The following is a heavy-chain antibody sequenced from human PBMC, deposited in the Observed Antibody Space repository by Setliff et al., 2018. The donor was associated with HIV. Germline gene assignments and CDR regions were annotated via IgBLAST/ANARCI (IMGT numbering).Heavy chain of an antibody. CDR1: GGSISSTNW. CDR2: IYTSGST. V-gene: IGHV4-61*09. CDR3: AKTSVGATGLYAFDI. Sequence: SETLSLTCAVSGGSISSTNWWTWVRQPAGKGLEWIGHIYTSGSTNYNPSLKSRVTISADTSNNQFSLRLTSMTAADTAVYYCAKTSVGATGLYAFDIWGQGTMVTVS. D-gene: IGHD1-26*01. J-gene: IGHJ3*02.